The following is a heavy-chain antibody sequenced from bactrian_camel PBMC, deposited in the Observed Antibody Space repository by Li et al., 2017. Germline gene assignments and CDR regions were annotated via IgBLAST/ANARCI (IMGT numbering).Heavy chain of an antibody. CDR1: ESTYRSIC. D-gene: IGHD2*01. CDR3: YTGYSDSVY. J-gene: IGHJ4*01. Sequence: HVQLVESGGGSVQAGGSLTLSCSASESTYRSICMAWFRQAPGSQRETVATVDSNGVTKVAGSVKGRFTLSKDNAKNTVFLQMNSLRSEDTGLYYCYTGYSDSVYWGRGTQVTVS. CDR2: VDSNGVT. V-gene: IGHV3S53*01.